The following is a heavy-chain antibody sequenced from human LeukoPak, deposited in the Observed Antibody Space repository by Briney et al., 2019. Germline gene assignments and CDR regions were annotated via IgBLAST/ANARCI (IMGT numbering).Heavy chain of an antibody. D-gene: IGHD6-13*01. J-gene: IGHJ6*03. CDR1: GASISGYY. V-gene: IGHV4-4*07. CDR3: ARDIPHQIAAAGTDYYYMDV. Sequence: SETLSLTCTVSGASISGYYWSWIRQPAGKGLEWIGRIYTSGSTNYNPSLKSRVTMSVDTSKNQFSLKLSSVTAADTAVYYCARDIPHQIAAAGTDYYYMDVWGKGTTVTISS. CDR2: IYTSGST.